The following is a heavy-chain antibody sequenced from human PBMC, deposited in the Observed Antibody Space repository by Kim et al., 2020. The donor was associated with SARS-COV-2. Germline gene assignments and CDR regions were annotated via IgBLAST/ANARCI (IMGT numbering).Heavy chain of an antibody. D-gene: IGHD3-22*01. CDR3: ATYYYDSSGPWRNFDY. CDR2: IYYSGST. J-gene: IGHJ4*02. Sequence: SDTLSLTCTVSGGSIVSGTYYWSWIRQPPGKGLEWIGYIYYSGSTYYNPSLKSRVTISVDTSKNQFSLKLSSVTAADTAMYYCATYYYDSSGPWRNFDYWGQGTLVTVSS. CDR1: GGSIVSGTYY. V-gene: IGHV4-31*03.